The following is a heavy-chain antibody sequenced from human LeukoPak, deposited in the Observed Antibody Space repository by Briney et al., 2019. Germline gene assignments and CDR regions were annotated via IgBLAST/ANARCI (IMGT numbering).Heavy chain of an antibody. V-gene: IGHV1-69*04. CDR1: GGTFSSYV. J-gene: IGHJ2*01. CDR3: ASLGLGYCSGGRCPGYFDL. D-gene: IGHD2-15*01. Sequence: GASVKVSCKASGGTFSSYVISWVRQAPGQGLEWMGRIIPILGIANYAQRFQGRVTITADKSTTTAYMELSSLRSEDTAVYYCASLGLGYCSGGRCPGYFDLWGLGTLVTVSS. CDR2: IIPILGIA.